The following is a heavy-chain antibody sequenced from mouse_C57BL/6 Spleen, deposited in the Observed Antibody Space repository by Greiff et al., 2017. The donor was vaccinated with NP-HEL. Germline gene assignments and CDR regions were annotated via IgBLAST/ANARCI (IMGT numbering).Heavy chain of an antibody. Sequence: QVQLQQPGAELVKPGASVKVSCKASGYTFTSYWMHWVKQRPGQGLEWIGRIHPSDSDTNYNQKFKGKATLTVDKSSSTAYMQLSSLTSQDSAVYYCAICPNYYLHPFNYFDYWRQGTTLAVSS. CDR2: IHPSDSDT. J-gene: IGHJ2*01. CDR3: AICPNYYLHPFNYFDY. D-gene: IGHD1-1*01. CDR1: GYTFTSYW. V-gene: IGHV1-74*01.